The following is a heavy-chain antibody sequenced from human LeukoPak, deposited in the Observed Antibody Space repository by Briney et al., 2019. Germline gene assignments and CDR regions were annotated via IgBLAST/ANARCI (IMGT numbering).Heavy chain of an antibody. D-gene: IGHD3-22*01. CDR2: ISGSGGST. Sequence: GGSLRLSCAASGFTFSSYAMSWVRQAPGKGLEWVSAISGSGGSTYYADSVKGRFTISRDNSKNTLYLQMNSLRAEDTAVYYCAKSFTPYYDSSGYLDYWGQGTLVTVSS. J-gene: IGHJ4*02. CDR3: AKSFTPYYDSSGYLDY. V-gene: IGHV3-23*01. CDR1: GFTFSSYA.